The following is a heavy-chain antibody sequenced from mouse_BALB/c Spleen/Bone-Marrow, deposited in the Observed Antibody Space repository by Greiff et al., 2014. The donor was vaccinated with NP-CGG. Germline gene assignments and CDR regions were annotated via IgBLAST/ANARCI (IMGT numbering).Heavy chain of an antibody. D-gene: IGHD2-14*01. V-gene: IGHV1-15*01. Sequence: QLQQSGAELVRPGASVTLSCKASGYTFTDYEMHSVKQTPVHGLEWIGAIDPETGGTAYNQKFKGKATLTADKSSSTAYMELRSLTSEDSAVYYCRAYYRYDGYAMDYWGQGTSVTVSS. CDR1: GYTFTDYE. CDR2: IDPETGGT. J-gene: IGHJ4*01. CDR3: RAYYRYDGYAMDY.